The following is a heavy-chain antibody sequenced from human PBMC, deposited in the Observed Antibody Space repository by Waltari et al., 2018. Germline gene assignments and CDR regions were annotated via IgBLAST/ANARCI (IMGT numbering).Heavy chain of an antibody. Sequence: QVQLQQWGAGLLKPSETLSLTCAVYGGSFSGYYWSWIRQPPGKGLESIGEINHRGSTNYNPSLQSRVTISVDTSKNQFSLKLSSVTAADTAVYYCASQPHIAVAGTWGQGTLVTVSS. V-gene: IGHV4-34*01. CDR2: INHRGST. J-gene: IGHJ4*02. D-gene: IGHD6-19*01. CDR1: GGSFSGYY. CDR3: ASQPHIAVAGT.